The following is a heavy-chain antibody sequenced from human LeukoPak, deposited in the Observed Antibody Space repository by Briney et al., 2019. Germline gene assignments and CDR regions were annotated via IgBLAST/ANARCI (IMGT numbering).Heavy chain of an antibody. CDR1: GFTFSSYA. CDR2: ISYDGSNK. D-gene: IGHD5-18*01. J-gene: IGHJ6*03. CDR3: ARDTAMAESMDV. Sequence: GGSLRLSCAASGFTFSSYALHWVRQAPGKGLEWVAVISYDGSNKYYADSVKGRFTISRDNSKNTLYLQMNSLRTEDTAVYYCARDTAMAESMDVWGKGTTVTVSS. V-gene: IGHV3-30-3*01.